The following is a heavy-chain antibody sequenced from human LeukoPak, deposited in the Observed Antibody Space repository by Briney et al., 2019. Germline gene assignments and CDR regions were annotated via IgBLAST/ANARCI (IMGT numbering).Heavy chain of an antibody. CDR1: GGSFSGYY. CDR2: INHSGST. J-gene: IGHJ3*02. D-gene: IGHD6-19*01. Sequence: PSETLSLTCAVYGGSFSGYYWSWIRQPPGKGLEWIGEINHSGSTNYNPSLKSRVTISVDTSKNQFSLKLSSVTAADTAVYYCARQLRRDSSGWYLFFNAFDIWGQGTMVTVSS. CDR3: ARQLRRDSSGWYLFFNAFDI. V-gene: IGHV4-34*01.